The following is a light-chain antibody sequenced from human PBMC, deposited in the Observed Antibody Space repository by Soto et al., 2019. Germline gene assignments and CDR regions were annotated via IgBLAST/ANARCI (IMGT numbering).Light chain of an antibody. V-gene: IGKV1-5*01. CDR3: QQYHSYWT. CDR1: QNIRSS. Sequence: DFQMTQSPCTLSASVGDRVTITCRASQNIRSSLAWCQQKPGKAPKLLIYDASRGESGVPQRFSGSGSGTEFTLTISSLQTDDFSAYYCQQYHSYWTFGQGTKVE. CDR2: DAS. J-gene: IGKJ1*01.